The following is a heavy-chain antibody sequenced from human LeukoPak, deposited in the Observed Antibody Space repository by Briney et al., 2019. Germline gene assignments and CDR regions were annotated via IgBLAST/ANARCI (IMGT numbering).Heavy chain of an antibody. D-gene: IGHD2-21*01. CDR2: ISSSGSTI. V-gene: IGHV3-11*01. Sequence: PGGSLRLPCAASGFTFSDYYMSWIRQAPGKGLEWVSYISSSGSTIYYADSVKGRFTISRDNAKNSLYLQMNSLRAEDTAVYYCARDAAVVIATSGSDDALDIWGQGTMVTVSS. J-gene: IGHJ3*02. CDR3: ARDAAVVIATSGSDDALDI. CDR1: GFTFSDYY.